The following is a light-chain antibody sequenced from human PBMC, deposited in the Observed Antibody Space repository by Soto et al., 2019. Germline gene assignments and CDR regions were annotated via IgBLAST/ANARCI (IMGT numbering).Light chain of an antibody. Sequence: DIQMTQSPSAVSASVGEIVTITCRASQGISSWLAWYQKKPGKAPNLLIYAASSLQSGVPSRFSGSESGTDFTLTISSLQPEDCAIYFCQQANSFPIAFGQGTRLEI. CDR1: QGISSW. V-gene: IGKV1-12*01. CDR3: QQANSFPIA. CDR2: AAS. J-gene: IGKJ5*01.